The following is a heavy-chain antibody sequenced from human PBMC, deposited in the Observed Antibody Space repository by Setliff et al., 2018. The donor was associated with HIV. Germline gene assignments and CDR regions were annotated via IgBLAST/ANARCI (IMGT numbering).Heavy chain of an antibody. J-gene: IGHJ5*02. CDR1: GFTFSSYG. D-gene: IGHD3-22*01. Sequence: PGGSLRLSCATSGFTFSSYGMHWVRQAPGKGLEWVAFIRYGDTYKFYADSLKGRFTISRDNSKNTQFLQVNSLRVEDTAVYYCARFANYYHTSGYGWFDPWGQGTLVTVSS. V-gene: IGHV3-30*02. CDR2: IRYGDTYK. CDR3: ARFANYYHTSGYGWFDP.